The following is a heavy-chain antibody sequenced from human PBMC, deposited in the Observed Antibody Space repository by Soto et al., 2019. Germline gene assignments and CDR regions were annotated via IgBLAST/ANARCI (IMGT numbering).Heavy chain of an antibody. D-gene: IGHD3-16*01. J-gene: IGHJ6*03. CDR1: GYTFTRYG. Sequence: GASVKVSCKASGYTFTRYGISWVRQAPGQGLEWMGWISGYRGSTNYAQKFQGRVTMTTDTSTSTAYMELSRLRSDDTAVYYCARDRGLGGSYYYMDVWGKGTTVTVSS. V-gene: IGHV1-18*01. CDR2: ISGYRGST. CDR3: ARDRGLGGSYYYMDV.